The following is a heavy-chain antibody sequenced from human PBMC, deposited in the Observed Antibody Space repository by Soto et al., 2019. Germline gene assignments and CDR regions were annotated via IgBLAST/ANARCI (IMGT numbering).Heavy chain of an antibody. Sequence: EVQLVESGGGLVQPGRSLRLSCAASGFTFDDYAMHWVRQAPGKGLEWVSGISWNSGSIGYADSVKGRFTISRDNAKNSLYLQMNSLRAEDTALYYCAKEGVGYYSMDVWGKGTTVTVSS. CDR2: ISWNSGSI. CDR3: AKEGVGYYSMDV. J-gene: IGHJ6*03. V-gene: IGHV3-9*01. CDR1: GFTFDDYA. D-gene: IGHD1-26*01.